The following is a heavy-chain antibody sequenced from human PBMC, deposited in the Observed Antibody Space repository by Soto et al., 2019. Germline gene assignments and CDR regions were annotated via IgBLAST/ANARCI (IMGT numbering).Heavy chain of an antibody. D-gene: IGHD2-21*02. Sequence: SETLSLTCTVSGGSISSSSYYWAWIRQPPGKGLEWIGSIYYSGNTYYNPSLKSRVTISIDTSKNQFSLKLKSVTAADTALYFFARQRTSVVTQAYFDVWGPGSLVTVSS. CDR2: IYYSGNT. J-gene: IGHJ4*02. V-gene: IGHV4-39*01. CDR3: ARQRTSVVTQAYFDV. CDR1: GGSISSSSYY.